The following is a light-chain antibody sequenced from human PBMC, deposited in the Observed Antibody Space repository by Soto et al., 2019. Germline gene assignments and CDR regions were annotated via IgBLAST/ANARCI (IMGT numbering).Light chain of an antibody. Sequence: QSVLTQPASVCGAPGQRVTISCAGSSSSIGAGYDVHWYQQLPGAAPKRLIYANSNRPSGVPDRFSGSKSGTSASLAITGLQAEDEADYYCQSYDSSLYGYVFGSGTKVTVL. J-gene: IGLJ1*01. CDR2: ANS. CDR1: SSSIGAGYD. CDR3: QSYDSSLYGYV. V-gene: IGLV1-40*01.